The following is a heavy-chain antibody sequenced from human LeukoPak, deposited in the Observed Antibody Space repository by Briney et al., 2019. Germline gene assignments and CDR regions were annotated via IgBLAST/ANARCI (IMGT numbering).Heavy chain of an antibody. Sequence: ASVKVSCKASGYTFTCYYMHWVRQAPGQGLEWMGRINPNSGGTNYAQKFQGRVTMTRDTSISTAYMELSRLRSDDTAVYYCARVRDYDFWSGYYGVDNWFDPWGQGTLVTVSS. CDR3: ARVRDYDFWSGYYGVDNWFDP. CDR2: INPNSGGT. J-gene: IGHJ5*02. D-gene: IGHD3-3*01. CDR1: GYTFTCYY. V-gene: IGHV1-2*06.